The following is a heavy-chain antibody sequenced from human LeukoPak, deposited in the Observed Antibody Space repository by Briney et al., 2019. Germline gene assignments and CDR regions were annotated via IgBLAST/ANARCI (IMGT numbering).Heavy chain of an antibody. Sequence: GGSLRLSCAASGFTFSNYAMHWVRQAPGKGLEWVAAISYDGSIKYYVDSVKGRFTISRDNAKNSLYLQMNSLRAEDTALYYCAKEKVAVAGHYDAFDIWGQGTMVTVSS. CDR1: GFTFSNYA. V-gene: IGHV3-30*01. CDR2: ISYDGSIK. J-gene: IGHJ3*02. D-gene: IGHD6-19*01. CDR3: AKEKVAVAGHYDAFDI.